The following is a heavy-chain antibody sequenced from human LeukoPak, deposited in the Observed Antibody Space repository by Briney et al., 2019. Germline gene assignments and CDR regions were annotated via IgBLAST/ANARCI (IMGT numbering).Heavy chain of an antibody. D-gene: IGHD2-2*01. CDR1: GFTFSSYA. CDR3: AKDAPVNIVVVPAANS. CDR2: ISGSGGST. J-gene: IGHJ4*02. Sequence: GGSLRLSCAASGFTFSSYAMSWVRQAPGKGLEWVSAISGSGGSTYYADSVKRRFTISRDNSKNTLYLQMNSLRAEDTAVYHCAKDAPVNIVVVPAANSWGQGTLVTVSS. V-gene: IGHV3-23*01.